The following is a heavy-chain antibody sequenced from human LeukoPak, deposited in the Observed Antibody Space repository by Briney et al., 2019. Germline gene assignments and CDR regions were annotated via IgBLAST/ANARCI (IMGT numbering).Heavy chain of an antibody. CDR3: ARDMGEYSPFYFDY. J-gene: IGHJ4*02. D-gene: IGHD5-18*01. CDR2: ISGTSSAM. V-gene: IGHV3-48*02. CDR1: GFTFNTYS. Sequence: GGSLRPSCAASGFTFNTYSMNWVRQAPGKGLEWVSYISGTSSAMYYADSVKGRFTISSDNGKTSLYLQMNSLRDEDTAMYYCARDMGEYSPFYFDYWGEGALVTVSS.